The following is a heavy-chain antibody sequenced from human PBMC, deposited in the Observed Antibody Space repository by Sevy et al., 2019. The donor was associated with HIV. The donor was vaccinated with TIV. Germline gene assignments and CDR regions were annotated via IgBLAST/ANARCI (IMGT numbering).Heavy chain of an antibody. D-gene: IGHD3-22*01. CDR2: IGGSGGST. CDR1: GFTFSSYA. V-gene: IGHV3-23*01. CDR3: AKSPYYYDSSGGSY. Sequence: GGSLRLSCAASGFTFSSYAMSWVRQAPGKGLEWVSAIGGSGGSTYYPDSVKGRFTISRDNSKNTLYLQMNSLRAEDTTVYYCAKSPYYYDSSGGSYWGQGTLVTVSS. J-gene: IGHJ4*02.